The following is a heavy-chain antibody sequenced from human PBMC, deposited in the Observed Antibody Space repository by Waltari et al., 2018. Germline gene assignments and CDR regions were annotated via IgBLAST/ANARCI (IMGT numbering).Heavy chain of an antibody. CDR2: VYHFGSS. V-gene: IGHV4-38-2*01. CDR3: ARHESAHYGGFDS. Sequence: QVQLQESGPGLVKPSETLSLTCAVPGDSITSASSWGWIRQPPGKGLEWIGYVYHFGSSSYNPSLKSRVTMSVDTSKRQFSLNLSSVTAADTAVYYCARHESAHYGGFDSWGRGTLVTVSA. CDR1: GDSITSASS. J-gene: IGHJ4*02. D-gene: IGHD4-17*01.